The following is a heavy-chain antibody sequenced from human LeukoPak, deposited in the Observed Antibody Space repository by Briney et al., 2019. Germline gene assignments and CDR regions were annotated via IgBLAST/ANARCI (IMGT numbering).Heavy chain of an antibody. Sequence: GGSLRLSCAASGFTFDDYGMSWVRQAPGKGLEWVSGINWNGVSTGYVDSVKGRFTISRDNAKNSLCLQMNSLRAEDTALYYCARALSNYVDYYYYYYMDVWGKGTTVTVSS. CDR2: INWNGVST. CDR1: GFTFDDYG. J-gene: IGHJ6*03. CDR3: ARALSNYVDYYYYYYMDV. D-gene: IGHD4-11*01. V-gene: IGHV3-20*04.